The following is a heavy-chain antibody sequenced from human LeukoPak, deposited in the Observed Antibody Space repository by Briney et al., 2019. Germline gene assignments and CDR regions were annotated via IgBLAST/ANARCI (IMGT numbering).Heavy chain of an antibody. D-gene: IGHD6-13*01. CDR2: IYYSGST. J-gene: IGHJ5*02. V-gene: IGHV4-30-4*08. CDR3: ARGGAAAVTRWFDP. Sequence: SETLSLTCTVSGGSISSGDYYWSWIRQPPGKGLEWIGYIYYSGSTYYNPSLKSRVTISVDTSKNQFSLKLSSVTAADTAMYYCARGGAAAVTRWFDPWGQGTLVTVSS. CDR1: GGSISSGDYY.